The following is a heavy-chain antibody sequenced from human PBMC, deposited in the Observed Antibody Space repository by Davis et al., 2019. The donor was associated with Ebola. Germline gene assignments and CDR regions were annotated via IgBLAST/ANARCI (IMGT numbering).Heavy chain of an antibody. CDR3: ARDHWGSGVGRACDY. D-gene: IGHD7-27*01. J-gene: IGHJ4*02. Sequence: SVKVSCKASGGTFSSYAISWVRQAPGQGLEWMGGIIPIFGTANYAQKFQGRVTITADESTSTAYMELSSLRSEDTAVYYCARDHWGSGVGRACDYWGQGTLVTVSS. CDR2: IIPIFGTA. CDR1: GGTFSSYA. V-gene: IGHV1-69*13.